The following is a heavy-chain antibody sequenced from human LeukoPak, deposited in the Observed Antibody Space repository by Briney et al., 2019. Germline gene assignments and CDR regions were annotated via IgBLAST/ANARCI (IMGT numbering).Heavy chain of an antibody. D-gene: IGHD4-17*01. CDR2: INPNSGGT. J-gene: IGHJ4*02. Sequence: ASVKVSCKASGYTFTGYYMHWVRQAPGQGLEWMGWINPNSGGTNYAQKFQGRVTMTRDTSISTAYMELSRLRSDDTAVYYCXXXLQXTTVTDMDYWGQGTLVTVSS. CDR3: XXXLQXTTVTDMDY. V-gene: IGHV1-2*02. CDR1: GYTFTGYY.